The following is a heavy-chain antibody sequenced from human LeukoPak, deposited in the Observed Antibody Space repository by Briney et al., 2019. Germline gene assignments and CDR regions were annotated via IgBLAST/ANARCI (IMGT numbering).Heavy chain of an antibody. CDR3: ARVVRPHYDILTGYLDY. V-gene: IGHV4-39*07. CDR1: AGFVSNSNYY. Sequence: SETLSLTCTVSAGFVSNSNYYWGWIRQPPGKGLEWIGTIFNSGSTHYNPSLKSRVTISVDTSKNQFSLNLSSVTAADTAVYYCARVVRPHYDILTGYLDYWGQGTLVTVSS. J-gene: IGHJ4*02. D-gene: IGHD3-9*01. CDR2: IFNSGST.